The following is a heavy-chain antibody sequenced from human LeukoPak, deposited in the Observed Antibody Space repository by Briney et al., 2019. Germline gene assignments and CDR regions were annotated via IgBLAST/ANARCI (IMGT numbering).Heavy chain of an antibody. CDR1: RLTVSSNY. D-gene: IGHD1/OR15-1a*01. CDR2: IYSGGST. CDR3: AREALSKQPPY. Sequence: PGGSLRFSCAASRLTVSSNYMSWVRQAPGKGLEWVSVIYSGGSTYYADSVKGRFTISRDNAKNSLYLQMNSLRAEDTAVYYCAREALSKQPPYWGQGTLVTVSS. J-gene: IGHJ4*02. V-gene: IGHV3-53*01.